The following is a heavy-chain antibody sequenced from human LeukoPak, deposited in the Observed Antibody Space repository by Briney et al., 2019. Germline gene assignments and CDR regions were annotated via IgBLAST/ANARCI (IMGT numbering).Heavy chain of an antibody. CDR2: INSDGSTT. Sequence: PGGSLRLSCAASGFTFSSYWMHWVRQAPGKGLVWVSSINSDGSTTRYADSVKGRFTISRDNAKNTLYLQMNSLRAEDTAVYYCARRHLPVETNDRDDYWGQGTLVTVSS. CDR3: ARRHLPVETNDRDDY. J-gene: IGHJ4*02. V-gene: IGHV3-74*01. D-gene: IGHD6-19*01. CDR1: GFTFSSYW.